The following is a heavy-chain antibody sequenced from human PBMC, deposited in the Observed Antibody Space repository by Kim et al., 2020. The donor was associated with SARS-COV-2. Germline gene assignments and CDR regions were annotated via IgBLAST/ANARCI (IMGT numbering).Heavy chain of an antibody. J-gene: IGHJ4*02. CDR3: AREGHSSASLGFDH. CDR2: INAGTGNT. CDR1: GYTFDDYA. D-gene: IGHD6-19*01. V-gene: IGHV1-3*01. Sequence: ASVKVSCKASGYTFDDYALYWVRQAPGQRLEWMGWINAGTGNTRYSQTLKDRFTITRDTSASTVYMALNSLRSVDTAVYYCAREGHSSASLGFDHLGQGTPVPGSS.